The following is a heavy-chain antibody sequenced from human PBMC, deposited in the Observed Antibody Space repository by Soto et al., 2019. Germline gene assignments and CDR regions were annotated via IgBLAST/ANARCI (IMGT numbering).Heavy chain of an antibody. D-gene: IGHD3-10*01. J-gene: IGHJ4*02. Sequence: ASVKVSCKASGDTFTTYDINWVRQATGHGLEWMGWINPNSGNIGYAQRFQGRVTMTRDTAIRTAYMEVSSLRSDDTAVYYCARGRASGSYYLLDYWGQGXLVTVSS. CDR3: ARGRASGSYYLLDY. V-gene: IGHV1-8*01. CDR1: GDTFTTYD. CDR2: INPNSGNI.